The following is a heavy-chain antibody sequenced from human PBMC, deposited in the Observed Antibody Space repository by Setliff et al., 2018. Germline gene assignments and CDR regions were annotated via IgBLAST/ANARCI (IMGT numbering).Heavy chain of an antibody. J-gene: IGHJ4*02. CDR3: AAGLGYSGYDATKGSGWYFDY. Sequence: PSETLSLTCTVSGGSISSHYWSWIRQPPGKGLEWIGSIYYSGSTNYNPSLKSRVTISVDTSKNQVSLKLSSDTAADTAVYCCAAGLGYSGYDATKGSGWYFDYWGQGTLVTVSS. CDR1: GGSISSHY. CDR2: IYYSGST. D-gene: IGHD5-12*01. V-gene: IGHV4-59*11.